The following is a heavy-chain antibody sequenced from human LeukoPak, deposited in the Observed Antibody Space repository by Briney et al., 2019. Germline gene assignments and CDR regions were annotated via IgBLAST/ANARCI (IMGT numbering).Heavy chain of an antibody. CDR1: GFTFRSYA. CDR2: ISGSGGST. J-gene: IGHJ4*02. Sequence: GGSLRLSCAASGFTFRSYAMSWVRQAPGKGLEWVSAISGSGGSTYYADSVKGRFTISRDNSKNTLYLQMNSLRAEDMAVYYCAKVGPPYDSSGDFDYWGQGTLVTVSS. CDR3: AKVGPPYDSSGDFDY. D-gene: IGHD3-22*01. V-gene: IGHV3-23*01.